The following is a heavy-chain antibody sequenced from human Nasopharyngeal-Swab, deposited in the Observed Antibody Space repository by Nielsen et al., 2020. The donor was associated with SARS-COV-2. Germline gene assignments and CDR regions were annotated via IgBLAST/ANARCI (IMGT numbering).Heavy chain of an antibody. V-gene: IGHV3-23*01. CDR2: NSGSGEST. Sequence: GASLKISCAASGFTFSTYDMSWVRQAPGKGLEWVSGNSGSGESTHYADSVKGRFTISRDHSKNTLYLQMNSLRAEDTAVYYCARDLYRQQWPLYNYYGMDVWGQGTTVTVSS. J-gene: IGHJ6*02. D-gene: IGHD6-19*01. CDR1: GFTFSTYD. CDR3: ARDLYRQQWPLYNYYGMDV.